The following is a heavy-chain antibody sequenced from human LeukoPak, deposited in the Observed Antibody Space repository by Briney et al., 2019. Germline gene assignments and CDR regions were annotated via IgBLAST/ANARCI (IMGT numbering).Heavy chain of an antibody. CDR1: GGSISSGGYS. CDR3: ARGEGSGSYLFDY. Sequence: SETLSLTCAVSGGSISSGGYSWSWIRQPPGKGLEWIGYIYHSGSTYYNPSLKSRVTISVDRSKNQFSLKLSSVTAADTAVYYCARGEGSGSYLFDYWGQGTLVTVSS. V-gene: IGHV4-30-2*01. J-gene: IGHJ4*02. D-gene: IGHD3-10*01. CDR2: IYHSGST.